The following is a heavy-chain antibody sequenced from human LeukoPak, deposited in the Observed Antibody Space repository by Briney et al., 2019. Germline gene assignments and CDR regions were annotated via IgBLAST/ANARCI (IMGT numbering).Heavy chain of an antibody. CDR3: ATEGKMVRGVYTDY. CDR1: GYTFTSYY. J-gene: IGHJ4*02. CDR2: INPSGYST. D-gene: IGHD3-10*01. V-gene: IGHV1-46*01. Sequence: ASVKVSCKASGYTFTSYYMHWVRQAPGQGLEWMGIINPSGYSTSYAQKFQGRVTMTADTSTDTAYMELSSLRSEDTAVYYCATEGKMVRGVYTDYWGQGTLVTVSS.